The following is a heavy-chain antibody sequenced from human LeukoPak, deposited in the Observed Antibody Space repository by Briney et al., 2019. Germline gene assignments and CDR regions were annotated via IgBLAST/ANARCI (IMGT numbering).Heavy chain of an antibody. D-gene: IGHD6-13*01. V-gene: IGHV4-34*01. CDR1: GGSFSGYY. Sequence: MSSETLSLTCAVYGGSFSGYYWSWIRQPPGKGLEWIGEINHSGSTNYNPSLKSRVTVSVDTSKDQFSLKLSSVTAADTAVYYCARGIGIAAAENYFDYWGQGTLVTVSS. CDR2: INHSGST. CDR3: ARGIGIAAAENYFDY. J-gene: IGHJ4*02.